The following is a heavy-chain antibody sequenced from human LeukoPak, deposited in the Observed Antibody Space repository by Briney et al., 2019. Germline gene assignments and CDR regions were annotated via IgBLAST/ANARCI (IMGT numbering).Heavy chain of an antibody. CDR1: GGSFSGYY. CDR2: VNHSGST. CDR3: ARGPLWFGEPSFDY. D-gene: IGHD3-10*01. J-gene: IGHJ4*02. Sequence: SETLSLACAVYGGSFSGYYWSWIRQPPGKGLEWIGEVNHSGSTNYNPSLKSRVTISVDTSKNQFSLKLSSVTAADTAVYYCARGPLWFGEPSFDYWGQGTLVTVSS. V-gene: IGHV4-34*01.